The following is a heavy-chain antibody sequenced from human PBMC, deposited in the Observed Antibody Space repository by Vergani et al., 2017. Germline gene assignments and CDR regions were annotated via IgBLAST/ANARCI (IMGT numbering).Heavy chain of an antibody. CDR1: GFTVSSYA. Sequence: EVQLLESGGGLVQPGGSLRLSCAASGFTVSSYAMSWVRQAPGKGLEWVSAISGSGGSTYYADSVKGRFTISRDNSKNTLYLQMNSLRAEDTAVYYCAKEGGGYCSGGSCYRDYYYYGMDVWGQGTTVTVSS. J-gene: IGHJ6*02. V-gene: IGHV3-23*01. CDR2: ISGSGGST. D-gene: IGHD2-15*01. CDR3: AKEGGGYCSGGSCYRDYYYYGMDV.